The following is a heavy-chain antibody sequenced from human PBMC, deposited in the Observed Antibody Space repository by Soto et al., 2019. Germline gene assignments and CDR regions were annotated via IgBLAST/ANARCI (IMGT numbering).Heavy chain of an antibody. CDR3: AKDRDYPRDQFHY. D-gene: IGHD4-17*01. CDR2: ISANGQGI. V-gene: IGHV3-23*01. J-gene: IGHJ4*02. Sequence: EVQLLESGGGLVQPGGSLRLSCTASGFTFTYYAFSWVRQAPGKGLEWVSAISANGQGIYYADSVRGRFTISRDNSKNTVFLHRDSRRAEDTAVYYCAKDRDYPRDQFHYWGQGTLVTVSS. CDR1: GFTFTYYA.